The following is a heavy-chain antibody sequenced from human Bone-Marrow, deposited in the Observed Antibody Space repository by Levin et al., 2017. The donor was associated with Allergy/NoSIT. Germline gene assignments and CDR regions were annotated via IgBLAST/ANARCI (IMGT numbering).Heavy chain of an antibody. CDR1: GPLFSSFV. CDR2: ISHDETSI. CDR3: ATAGRTSGYADAFEF. D-gene: IGHD3-22*01. V-gene: IGHV3-30*04. J-gene: IGHJ3*01. Sequence: HPGGSLRLSCAVSGPLFSSFVMHWVRQAPGKGLEWVAVISHDETSIIYADSVKGRFIISKDNSKKTLYLQMNSLRDEDTATYYCATAGRTSGYADAFEFWGQGTMVTVS.